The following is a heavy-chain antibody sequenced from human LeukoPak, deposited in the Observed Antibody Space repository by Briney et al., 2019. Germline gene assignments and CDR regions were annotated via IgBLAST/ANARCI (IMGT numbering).Heavy chain of an antibody. V-gene: IGHV4-59*01. Sequence: SETLSLTCTVSGGSISNYYWSWIRQPPGKGLEWIGYIYYDGSTNYNPSLKSRVTISLDTSKNHISLKLSSVTAADTALYYCARAGYDWNTGYYFDYWGQGTLVTVSS. J-gene: IGHJ4*02. D-gene: IGHD1-1*01. CDR2: IYYDGST. CDR1: GGSISNYY. CDR3: ARAGYDWNTGYYFDY.